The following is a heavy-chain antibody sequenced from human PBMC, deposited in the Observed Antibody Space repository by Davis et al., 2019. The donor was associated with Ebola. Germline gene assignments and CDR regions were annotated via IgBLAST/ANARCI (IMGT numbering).Heavy chain of an antibody. D-gene: IGHD3-22*01. V-gene: IGHV1-46*01. CDR3: ARDLYYYDSSGFASVMNWFDP. J-gene: IGHJ5*02. Sequence: ASVKVSCKASGYTFTSYGISWVRQAPGQGLEWMGIINPSGGSTSYAQKFQGRVTMTRETSTSTVYMELSSLRSEDTAVYYCARDLYYYDSSGFASVMNWFDPWGQGTLVTVSS. CDR2: INPSGGST. CDR1: GYTFTSYG.